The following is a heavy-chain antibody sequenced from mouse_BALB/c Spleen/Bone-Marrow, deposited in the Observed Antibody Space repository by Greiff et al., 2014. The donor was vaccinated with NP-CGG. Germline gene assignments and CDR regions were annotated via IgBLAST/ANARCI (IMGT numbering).Heavy chain of an antibody. D-gene: IGHD2-14*01. CDR1: GYTFTDYE. V-gene: IGHV1-15*01. CDR2: IDPETGGT. J-gene: IGHJ4*01. CDR3: RAYYRYDGYAMDY. Sequence: SGAELVRPGASVTLSCKASGYTFTDYEMHWVKQTPVHGLEWIGAIDPETGGTAYNQKFKGKATLTAYKSSSTACMELRSLTSEDSAVYYCRAYYRYDGYAMDYWGQGTSVTVSS.